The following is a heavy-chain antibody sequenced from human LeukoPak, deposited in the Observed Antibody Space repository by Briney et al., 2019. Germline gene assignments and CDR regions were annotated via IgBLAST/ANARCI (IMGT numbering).Heavy chain of an antibody. D-gene: IGHD3-10*01. CDR1: GGSISSYY. V-gene: IGHV4-59*01. J-gene: IGHJ4*02. Sequence: NSSETLSLTCTVSGGSISSYYWSWIRQPPGKGLEWIGYIYYSGSTNYNPSLKSRVTISVDTSKNQFSLKLSSVTAADTAVYYCARLGESGWFGESPFDYWGQGTLVTVSS. CDR3: ARLGESGWFGESPFDY. CDR2: IYYSGST.